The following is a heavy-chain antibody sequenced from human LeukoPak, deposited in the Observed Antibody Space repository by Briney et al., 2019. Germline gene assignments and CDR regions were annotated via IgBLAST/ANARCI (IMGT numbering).Heavy chain of an antibody. D-gene: IGHD2-2*01. CDR3: ARGDGPIVVVPAAISSTSYYFDY. V-gene: IGHV4-4*02. CDR2: IYHSGST. J-gene: IGHJ4*02. Sequence: SETLSLTCAVSGGSISSSNWWSWVRQPPGKGLEWIGEIYHSGSTNYNPSLKSRVTISVDKSKNQFSLKLSSVTAADTAVYYCARGDGPIVVVPAAISSTSYYFDYWGQGTLVTVSS. CDR1: GGSISSSNW.